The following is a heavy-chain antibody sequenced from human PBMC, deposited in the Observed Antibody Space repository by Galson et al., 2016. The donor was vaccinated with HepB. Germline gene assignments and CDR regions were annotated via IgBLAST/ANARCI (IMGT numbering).Heavy chain of an antibody. Sequence: PALVTPTPTLTLTCTYSGFSLSNYGVGVGWVRQPPGQAPECLAFIHWDDDRGYSPSLEDRLPIDKDTSKNQVVLKVTNMDHVDTGTYYCSHSRRVALGREANGYYIMDVCGKGTVVSVSS. D-gene: IGHD3-10*01. CDR3: SHSRRVALGREANGYYIMDV. J-gene: IGHJ6*04. CDR2: IHWDDDR. V-gene: IGHV2-5*02. CDR1: GFSLSNYGVG.